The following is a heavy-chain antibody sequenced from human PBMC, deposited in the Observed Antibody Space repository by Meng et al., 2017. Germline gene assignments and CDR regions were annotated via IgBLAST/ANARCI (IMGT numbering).Heavy chain of an antibody. CDR2: IIPIFGTA. CDR3: ARGGYYGSGQIFDY. CDR1: GGTFSSYA. Sequence: SVKVSCKASGGTFSSYAISWVRQAPGQGLEWMGGIIPIFGTANYAQKFQGRVTITADKSTSTAYMEPSSLRSEDTAVYYCARGGYYGSGQIFDYWGQGTLVTVSS. D-gene: IGHD3-10*01. J-gene: IGHJ4*02. V-gene: IGHV1-69*06.